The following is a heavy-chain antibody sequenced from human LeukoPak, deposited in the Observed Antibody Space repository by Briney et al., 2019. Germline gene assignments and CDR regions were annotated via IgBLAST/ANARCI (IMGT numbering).Heavy chain of an antibody. D-gene: IGHD5-12*01. CDR1: GGSFSGYY. CDR3: ARARGYSGYPRLVYYFDY. V-gene: IGHV4-34*01. Sequence: PSETLSLTCAVYGGSFSGYYWSWIRQPPGKGLEWIGEINHSGSTNYNPSLKSRVTISVDTSKNQFSLKLSSVTAADTAVYYCARARGYSGYPRLVYYFDYWGQGTLVTVSS. CDR2: INHSGST. J-gene: IGHJ4*02.